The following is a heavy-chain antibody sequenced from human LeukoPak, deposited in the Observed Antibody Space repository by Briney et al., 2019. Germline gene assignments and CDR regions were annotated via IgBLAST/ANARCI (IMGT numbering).Heavy chain of an antibody. Sequence: GGSLRLSCPASGFTFTNYAMSWVRQAPGKGLEWVSAISGSGGSTYYADSVKGRFTISRDNSKNTLYLRMNSLRAEDTALYYCAKGVYAIPNDAFDIWGQGTMVTVSS. CDR1: GFTFTNYA. J-gene: IGHJ3*02. CDR2: ISGSGGST. D-gene: IGHD2-8*01. V-gene: IGHV3-23*01. CDR3: AKGVYAIPNDAFDI.